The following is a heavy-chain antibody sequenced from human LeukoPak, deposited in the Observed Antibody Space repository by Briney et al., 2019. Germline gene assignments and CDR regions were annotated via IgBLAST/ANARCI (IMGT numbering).Heavy chain of an antibody. CDR1: GYTFTSYG. CDR2: ISAYNGNT. D-gene: IGHD4-17*01. CDR3: ARVRTYGDYPLDAFDI. Sequence: GASVKVSCKASGYTFTSYGISWVRQAPGQGLEWMGWISAYNGNTNYAQKLQGRVTMTTDTPTSTAYMELRSLRSDDTAVYYCARVRTYGDYPLDAFDIWGQGTMVTVSS. J-gene: IGHJ3*02. V-gene: IGHV1-18*01.